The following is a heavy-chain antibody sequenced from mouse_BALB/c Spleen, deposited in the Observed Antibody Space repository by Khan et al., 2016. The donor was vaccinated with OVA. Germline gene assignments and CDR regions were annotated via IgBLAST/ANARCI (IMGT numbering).Heavy chain of an antibody. CDR2: INPGSGNT. Sequence: QVQLMQSGAELVRPGTSVKVSCKAAGYAFTDYLIEWVKQRPGQGLEWIGVINPGSGNTNYNEKFKGKATLTADKSSSTAYMQLSSLTSDDSADYFGGRGGYGTLAYWGQGTPVTVS. D-gene: IGHD2-1*01. CDR3: GRGGYGTLAY. V-gene: IGHV1-54*01. CDR1: GYAFTDYL. J-gene: IGHJ3*01.